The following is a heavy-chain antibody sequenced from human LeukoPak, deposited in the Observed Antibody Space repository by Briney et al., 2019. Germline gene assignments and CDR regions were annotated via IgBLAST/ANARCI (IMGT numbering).Heavy chain of an antibody. V-gene: IGHV3-11*01. Sequence: GGSLRLSCAASGFTFDDYGMSWIRQAPGKGLEWVSYISSSGSTIYYADSVKGRFTISRDNAKNSLYLQMNSLRAEDTAVYYCARVSPGYYYGSGSRSWYYYYYMDVWGKGTTVTISS. CDR1: GFTFDDYG. D-gene: IGHD3-10*01. CDR3: ARVSPGYYYGSGSRSWYYYYYMDV. CDR2: ISSSGSTI. J-gene: IGHJ6*03.